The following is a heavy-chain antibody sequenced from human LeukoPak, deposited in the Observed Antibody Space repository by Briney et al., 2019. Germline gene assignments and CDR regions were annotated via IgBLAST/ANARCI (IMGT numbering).Heavy chain of an antibody. Sequence: GGSLRLSCADSGFTFRSYSMNWVRQAPGKGLEWVSSISSSSKYIYYADSVKGRFTISRGNAKNSLYLQKNSLRAEDTATYYCARGLVPAAVEFDYWGQGTLVTVSS. CDR2: ISSSSKYI. J-gene: IGHJ4*02. CDR3: ARGLVPAAVEFDY. CDR1: GFTFRSYS. D-gene: IGHD2-2*01. V-gene: IGHV3-21*01.